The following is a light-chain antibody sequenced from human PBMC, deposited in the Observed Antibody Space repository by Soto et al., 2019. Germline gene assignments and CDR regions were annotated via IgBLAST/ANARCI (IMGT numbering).Light chain of an antibody. Sequence: DIQMTQSPSSVSASVGDRVTITCRASQDIGSYLAWYQHTPGKAPNLLIYAASILHSGVPSRFSGSGSGTDFTLTISNLQPEDFATYYCQQADSFPLTLGGGTKVEIK. J-gene: IGKJ4*01. V-gene: IGKV1-12*01. CDR1: QDIGSY. CDR3: QQADSFPLT. CDR2: AAS.